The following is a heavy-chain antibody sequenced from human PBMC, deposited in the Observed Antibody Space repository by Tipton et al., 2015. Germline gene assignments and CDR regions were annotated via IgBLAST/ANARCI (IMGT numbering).Heavy chain of an antibody. CDR2: IIPIFPTG. Sequence: QSGAEVKEPGSSVKVSCKTSGGTFSSYAISWVRQAPGQGLEWMGGIIPIFPTGNYAQKFQDRVTITADESTSTVYMELGNLRSDDTAVYYCARVSPSNWFDPWGQGTLVIVSA. V-gene: IGHV1-69*01. CDR3: ARVSPSNWFDP. CDR1: GGTFSSYA. J-gene: IGHJ5*02.